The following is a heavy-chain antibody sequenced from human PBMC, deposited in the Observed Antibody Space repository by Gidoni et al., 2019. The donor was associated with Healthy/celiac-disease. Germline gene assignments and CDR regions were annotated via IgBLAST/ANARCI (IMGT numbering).Heavy chain of an antibody. Sequence: EVQLLESRGGLVQHGGSLRLPCAASGFTFSSYAMSWVRRAPGKGLECVSAIIGIGGSTYYADSLKGRFTISRDNPKNTLYLQMNSLRAEDTAVYYCAKCSPRYGGYYDFWSGYYGPGDYWGQGTLVTVSS. CDR3: AKCSPRYGGYYDFWSGYYGPGDY. J-gene: IGHJ4*02. V-gene: IGHV3-23*01. CDR1: GFTFSSYA. D-gene: IGHD3-3*01. CDR2: IIGIGGST.